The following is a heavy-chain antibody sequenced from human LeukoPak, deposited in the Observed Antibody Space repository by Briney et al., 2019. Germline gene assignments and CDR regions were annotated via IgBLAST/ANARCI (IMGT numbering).Heavy chain of an antibody. CDR1: GASISSSSSY. CDR2: ISNRVST. D-gene: IGHD1-14*01. Sequence: SESLSLTCTVSGASISSSSSYWGWIRQPPGKGLEWIGSISNRVSTYYNPSLKSRVTMSVDTSKNQFSLRLSSVAAADTAMYYCGRNHDRVFDIWGQGTMDTLSS. J-gene: IGHJ3*02. CDR3: GRNHDRVFDI. V-gene: IGHV4-39*07.